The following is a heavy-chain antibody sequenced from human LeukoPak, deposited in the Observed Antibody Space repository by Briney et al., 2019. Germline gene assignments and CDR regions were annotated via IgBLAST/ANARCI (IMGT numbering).Heavy chain of an antibody. Sequence: SETLSLTCTVSGGSFSSGSYYWSWIRQPPGKGLEWIRCIYCSGSTNYNPSLKSRVTISVDTSKTQFSLKLSSVTAADTAVYYCARSGRAVAGTYYWGQGTLVTVSS. J-gene: IGHJ4*02. CDR2: IYCSGST. D-gene: IGHD6-19*01. CDR3: ARSGRAVAGTYY. V-gene: IGHV4-61*01. CDR1: GGSFSSGSYY.